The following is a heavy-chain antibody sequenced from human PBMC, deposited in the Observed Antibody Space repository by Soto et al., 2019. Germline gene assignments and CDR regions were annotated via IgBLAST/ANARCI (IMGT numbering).Heavy chain of an antibody. CDR3: ARSPRSSPSFDH. V-gene: IGHV5-51*01. J-gene: IGHJ4*02. Sequence: PGWSLKISCKGSGYSFTSYWIGWVRQMPGKGLEWMGIIYPGDSDTIYSPSFQGQVTIAAEKSINTAYLQWNSLEASDSAFYFCARSPRSSPSFDHWGQGALVTVSS. D-gene: IGHD6-13*01. CDR2: IYPGDSDT. CDR1: GYSFTSYW.